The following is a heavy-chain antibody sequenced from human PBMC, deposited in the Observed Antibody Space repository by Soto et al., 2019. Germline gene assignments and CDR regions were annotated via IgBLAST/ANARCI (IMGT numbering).Heavy chain of an antibody. Sequence: EVQLLESGGGLVQPGGSLRLSCAAAGFTFISYAMSWVRQAPGKGLEWVSAISGSGGSTYYADSVKGRFTISRDNSKNTLYLQMNSLRAEDTAVYYCAKDLMNIVVVPAAMPEDYWGQGTLVTVSS. CDR2: ISGSGGST. J-gene: IGHJ4*02. CDR3: AKDLMNIVVVPAAMPEDY. V-gene: IGHV3-23*01. D-gene: IGHD2-2*01. CDR1: GFTFISYA.